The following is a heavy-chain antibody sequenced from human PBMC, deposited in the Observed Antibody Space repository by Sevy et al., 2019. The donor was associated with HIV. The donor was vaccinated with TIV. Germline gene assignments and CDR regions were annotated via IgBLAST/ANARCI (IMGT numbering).Heavy chain of an antibody. CDR2: TYYRSKWYN. V-gene: IGHV6-1*01. J-gene: IGHJ6*02. CDR3: ARGGYSSGWSTVYYYYYGMDV. CDR1: GDSVSSNSAA. D-gene: IGHD6-19*01. Sequence: SQTLSLTCAISGDSVSSNSAAWNWIRQSPSRGLEWLGRTYYRSKWYNDYAVSVKSRITINPDTSKNQFALRLNSVTPEDTAVYYCARGGYSSGWSTVYYYYYGMDVWGQGTTVTVSS.